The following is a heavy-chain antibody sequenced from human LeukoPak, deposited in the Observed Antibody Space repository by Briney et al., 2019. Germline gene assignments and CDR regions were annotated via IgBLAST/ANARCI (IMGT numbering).Heavy chain of an antibody. D-gene: IGHD2-15*01. CDR2: IKSKTDGGTT. CDR3: TTDRLRVAATVKYYFDY. J-gene: IGHJ4*02. CDR1: GFTFSNAW. V-gene: IGHV3-15*01. Sequence: GGSLRLSCAASGFTFSNAWMSWVRQAPGKGLEWVGRIKSKTDGGTTDYAAPGKGRFTISRDDSKNTLYLQMNSLKTEDTAVYYCTTDRLRVAATVKYYFDYWGQGTLVTVSS.